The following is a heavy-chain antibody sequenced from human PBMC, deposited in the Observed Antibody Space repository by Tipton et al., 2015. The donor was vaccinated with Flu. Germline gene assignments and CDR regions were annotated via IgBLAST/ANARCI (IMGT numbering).Heavy chain of an antibody. CDR2: INHSGST. V-gene: IGHV4-34*01. D-gene: IGHD3-9*01. CDR1: GGSLSGYY. J-gene: IGHJ3*02. CDR3: ARDGAAILRYFDWLLGADAFDI. Sequence: TLSLTCAVYGGSLSGYYWSWIRQPPGKGLEWIGEINHSGSTNYNPSLKSRVTISVDTSKNQFSLKLSSVTAADTAVYYCARDGAAILRYFDWLLGADAFDIWGQGTMVTVSS.